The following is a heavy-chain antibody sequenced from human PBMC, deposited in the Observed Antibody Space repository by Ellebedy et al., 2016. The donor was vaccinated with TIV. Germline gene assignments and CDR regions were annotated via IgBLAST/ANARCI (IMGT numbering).Heavy chain of an antibody. CDR2: IYYGGNT. D-gene: IGHD3/OR15-3a*01. CDR3: ARNVLIFTFDKWYSDL. V-gene: IGHV4-39*01. Sequence: GSLRLSCTVSGGSLNNYPYYWGWIRQPPGKGLEWIGTIYYGGNTYYSPSLKSRVTISVDTSKNQFSLQLNSVTAADTAVYYCARNVLIFTFDKWYSDLWGRGTLVTVSS. J-gene: IGHJ2*01. CDR1: GGSLNNYPYY.